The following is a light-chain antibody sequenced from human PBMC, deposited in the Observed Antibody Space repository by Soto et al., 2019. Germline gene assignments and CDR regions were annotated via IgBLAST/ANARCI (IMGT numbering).Light chain of an antibody. J-gene: IGKJ4*01. CDR2: GAS. CDR3: QQYQDWPPLT. CDR1: QSVRSN. V-gene: IGKV3-15*01. Sequence: EIVMTQSPATLSVSPGERATLSCRASQSVRSNLAWYQLKPGQAPRLLIIGASTRATAIPARFSGSGSGTEFTLTISSLQSEDVAVYYCQQYQDWPPLTFGGGTKVEI.